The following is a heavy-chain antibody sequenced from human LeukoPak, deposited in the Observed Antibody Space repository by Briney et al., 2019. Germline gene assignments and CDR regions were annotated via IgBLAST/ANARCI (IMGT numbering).Heavy chain of an antibody. J-gene: IGHJ5*02. V-gene: IGHV4-61*02. CDR1: GGSISSGSHY. Sequence: SETLSLTCTVSGGSISSGSHYWSWIRQPAGKGLEWIGRIYTSGSTNYNPSLKSRVTISVDTSKNQFSLKLSSVTAADTAVYYCARETDSSGYYYWFDPWGQGTLVTVSS. CDR3: ARETDSSGYYYWFDP. CDR2: IYTSGST. D-gene: IGHD3-22*01.